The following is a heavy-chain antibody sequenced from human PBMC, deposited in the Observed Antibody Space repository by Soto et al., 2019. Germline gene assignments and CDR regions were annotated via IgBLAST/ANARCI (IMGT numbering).Heavy chain of an antibody. CDR3: ARRWGDYFDY. J-gene: IGHJ4*02. V-gene: IGHV4-59*08. Sequence: PSETLSLTCTVSGGSISSYYWSWIRQPPGKGLEWIGYIYHSGSTNYNPSLKSRVTISVDTSKNQFSLKLSSVTAADTAAYYCARRWGDYFDYWGQGTLVTVSS. CDR1: GGSISSYY. CDR2: IYHSGST. D-gene: IGHD3-16*01.